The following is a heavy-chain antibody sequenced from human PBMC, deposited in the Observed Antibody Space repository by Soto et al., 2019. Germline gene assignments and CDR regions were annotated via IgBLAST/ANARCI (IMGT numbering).Heavy chain of an antibody. CDR1: GFTFSSYT. CDR2: ITGTSSYI. V-gene: IGHV3-21*01. Sequence: GGSLRLSCAASGFTFSSYTMNWVRQAPEKGLEWVSSITGTSSYIFYADSVKGRFTISRDSAKNSLYLQMSDLRAXDTAVYYCARVSGEYRDYWGQGTLVTVSS. D-gene: IGHD1-26*01. J-gene: IGHJ4*02. CDR3: ARVSGEYRDY.